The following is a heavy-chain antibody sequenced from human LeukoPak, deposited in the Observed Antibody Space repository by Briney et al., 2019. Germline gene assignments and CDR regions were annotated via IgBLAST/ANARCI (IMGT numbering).Heavy chain of an antibody. Sequence: PSETLSLTCAVFSYSISSGYYWGWIRQPPGKGLERIGSIYHSGSTYYNPSLKSRVTISVDTSKNQFSLKLSSVTAADTAVYYCAREKASAAPFDYWGQGTLVTVSS. D-gene: IGHD6-13*01. CDR1: SYSISSGYY. V-gene: IGHV4-38-2*02. CDR2: IYHSGST. J-gene: IGHJ4*02. CDR3: AREKASAAPFDY.